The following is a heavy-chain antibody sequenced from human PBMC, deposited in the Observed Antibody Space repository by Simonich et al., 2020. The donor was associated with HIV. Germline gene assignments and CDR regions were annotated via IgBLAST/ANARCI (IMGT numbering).Heavy chain of an antibody. CDR1: GFSLSTSGVG. Sequence: QITLKESGPTLVKPTQTLTLTCTFSGFSLSTSGVGVGWIRQPPGKALEWLSLIYWDDDKRYRPSLKSRLTITKDTSKNQVVLTMTNMAPVDTATYYCAHSPGGGSGSYYNYFDYWGQGTLVTVSS. J-gene: IGHJ4*02. CDR3: AHSPGGGSGSYYNYFDY. V-gene: IGHV2-5*02. D-gene: IGHD3-10*01. CDR2: IYWDDDK.